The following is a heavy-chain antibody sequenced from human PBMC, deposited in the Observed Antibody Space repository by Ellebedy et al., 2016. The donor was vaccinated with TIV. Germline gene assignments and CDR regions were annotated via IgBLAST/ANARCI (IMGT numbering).Heavy chain of an antibody. CDR3: ARVGENYYGSGNWFDP. V-gene: IGHV4-59*01. CDR2: IYYTGST. CDR1: GVSITDYY. Sequence: GSLRLXCTVSGVSITDYYWTWVRQTPGKGLEWIGNIYYTGSTNYNPSLKSRVTMSVDTSKNQFSLKLSSVTAADTAVYYCARVGENYYGSGNWFDPWGQGTLVTVSS. J-gene: IGHJ5*02. D-gene: IGHD3-10*01.